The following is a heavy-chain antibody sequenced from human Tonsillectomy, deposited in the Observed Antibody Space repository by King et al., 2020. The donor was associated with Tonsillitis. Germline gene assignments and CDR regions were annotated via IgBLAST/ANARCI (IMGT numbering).Heavy chain of an antibody. CDR2: IYNGGST. J-gene: IGHJ6*02. CDR1: GFTVSNNY. Sequence: VQLVESGGGLVQPGGSLRLSCAASGFTVSNNYMSWVRQAPGKGLEWVSVIYNGGSTYYADSVKGRFTISSHNSKNTLYLQMNSLRAEDTAVYYCASGAAYYYYGMDVWGQGTTVTVSS. CDR3: ASGAAYYYYGMDV. D-gene: IGHD1-26*01. V-gene: IGHV3-53*04.